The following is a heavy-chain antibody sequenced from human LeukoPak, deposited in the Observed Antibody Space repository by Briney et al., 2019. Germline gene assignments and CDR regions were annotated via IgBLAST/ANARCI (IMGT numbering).Heavy chain of an antibody. Sequence: PGGSLRLSCAASGFTFTNFWMSWVRQAPGKGLEWVANIKQDGTEKYYVDSVKGRFTISRDNAKNSLYLQMNSLRVEDTAVYYCVRGKGDDYWGQGTLVTVSS. CDR1: GFTFTNFW. V-gene: IGHV3-7*03. CDR3: VRGKGDDY. J-gene: IGHJ4*02. CDR2: IKQDGTEK. D-gene: IGHD3-16*01.